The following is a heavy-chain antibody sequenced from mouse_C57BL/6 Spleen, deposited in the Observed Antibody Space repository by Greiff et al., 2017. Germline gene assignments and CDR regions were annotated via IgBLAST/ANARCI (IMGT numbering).Heavy chain of an antibody. Sequence: EVQVVESGGDLVKPGGSLKLSCAASGFTFSSYGMSWVRQTPDKRLEWVATISSGGSYTYYPDSVKGRFTISRDNAKNTLYLQMSSLKSEYTAMYYCARQDYYGSSYDAMDYWGQGTSVTVSA. CDR1: GFTFSSYG. J-gene: IGHJ4*01. V-gene: IGHV5-6*01. CDR2: ISSGGSYT. D-gene: IGHD1-1*01. CDR3: ARQDYYGSSYDAMDY.